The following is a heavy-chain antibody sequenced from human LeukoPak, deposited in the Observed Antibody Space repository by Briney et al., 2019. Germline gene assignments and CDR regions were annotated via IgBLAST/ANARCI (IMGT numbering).Heavy chain of an antibody. V-gene: IGHV4-59*08. CDR3: ARLMVRGVIVDY. CDR2: IYYSGST. CDR1: GFTFSSYW. J-gene: IGHJ4*02. Sequence: GSLRLSCAASGFTFSSYWMSWVRQPPGKGLEWIGSIYYSGSTNYNPSLKSRVTISVDTSKNQFSLKLSSVTAADTAVYYCARLMVRGVIVDYWGQGTLVTVSS. D-gene: IGHD3-10*01.